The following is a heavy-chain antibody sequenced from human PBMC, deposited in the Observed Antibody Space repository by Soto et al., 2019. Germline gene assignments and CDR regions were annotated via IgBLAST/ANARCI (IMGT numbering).Heavy chain of an antibody. CDR2: ISAYNGNR. CDR1: GYTFNDNG. CDR3: ARDSSDSSAYHF. J-gene: IGHJ4*02. Sequence: GASVKVSCKASGYTFNDNGISWVRQAPGQGLEWMGWISAYNGNRNFAQKFQDRVTMTTDTSTRTAYMELRSLRSDDTAVYYCARDSSDSSAYHFWGQGTLVTVSS. D-gene: IGHD3-22*01. V-gene: IGHV1-18*04.